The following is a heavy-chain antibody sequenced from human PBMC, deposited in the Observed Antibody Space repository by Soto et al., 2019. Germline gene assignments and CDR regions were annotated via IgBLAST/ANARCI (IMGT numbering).Heavy chain of an antibody. Sequence: GASVKVSCKASGGTFSSYAISWVRQAPGQGLEWMGGIIPIFGTANYAQKFQGRVTITADESTSTAYMELSSLRSEDTAVYYCARGRWLRNYYYYGMDVWGQGTTVTVSS. CDR1: GGTFSSYA. V-gene: IGHV1-69*13. CDR3: ARGRWLRNYYYYGMDV. J-gene: IGHJ6*02. CDR2: IIPIFGTA. D-gene: IGHD5-12*01.